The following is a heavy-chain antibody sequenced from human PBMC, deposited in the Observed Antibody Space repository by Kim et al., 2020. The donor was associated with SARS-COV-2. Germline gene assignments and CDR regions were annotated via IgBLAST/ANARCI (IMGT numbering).Heavy chain of an antibody. D-gene: IGHD3-9*01. Sequence: GRFTNSRDTSTNTLYLQMNSLRAEDTAVYYCAKMYRAYYDILTGLNWIFDYWGQGTLVTVSS. CDR3: AKMYRAYYDILTGLNWIFDY. V-gene: IGHV3-23*01. J-gene: IGHJ4*02.